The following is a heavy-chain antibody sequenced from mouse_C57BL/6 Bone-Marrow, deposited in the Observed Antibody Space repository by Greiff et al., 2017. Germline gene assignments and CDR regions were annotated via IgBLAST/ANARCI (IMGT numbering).Heavy chain of an antibody. CDR2: IYPGDGDT. CDR1: GYAFSSYW. J-gene: IGHJ1*03. D-gene: IGHD1-1*01. V-gene: IGHV1-80*01. CDR3: ARSVVAKTAYWYFDV. Sequence: VQLQQSGAELVKPGASVKISCKASGYAFSSYWMNWVKQRPGKGLEWIGQIYPGDGDTNYNGKFKGKATLTADKSSSTAYMQLSSLTSEYSAVYFCARSVVAKTAYWYFDVWGTGTTVTVSS.